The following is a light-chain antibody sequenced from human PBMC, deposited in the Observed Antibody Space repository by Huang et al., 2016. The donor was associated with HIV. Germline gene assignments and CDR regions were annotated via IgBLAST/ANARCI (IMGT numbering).Light chain of an antibody. J-gene: IGKJ4*01. CDR2: DTY. Sequence: IVLTQSPATLSWYPGERVTLSCRASQGVGNYIAWYQQHPGQSPKLLIYDTYTRATGTPGRFSGSGSGTDFTLTISSLESEDFAVYYCQQRSSGVTFGGGTKV. CDR1: QGVGNY. V-gene: IGKV3D-11*01. CDR3: QQRSSGVT.